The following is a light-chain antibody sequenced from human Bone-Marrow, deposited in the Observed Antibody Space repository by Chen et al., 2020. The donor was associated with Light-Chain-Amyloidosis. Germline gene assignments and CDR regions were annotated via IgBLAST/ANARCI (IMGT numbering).Light chain of an antibody. J-gene: IGLJ2*01. V-gene: IGLV3-25*03. CDR3: QSADRSGTYEVI. Sequence: SYELTQPPSVSVSPGQTARITCSGDDLPTKYAYWYQQKPGQAPVLVIHRDTERPSGISERFSGSSSGTTATLTISGVQAEDEADYHFQSADRSGTYEVIFGGGTKLTVL. CDR2: RDT. CDR1: DLPTKY.